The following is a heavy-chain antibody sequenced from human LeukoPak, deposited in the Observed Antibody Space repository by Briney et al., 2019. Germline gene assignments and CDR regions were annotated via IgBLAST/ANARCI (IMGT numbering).Heavy chain of an antibody. CDR2: ISSSGAAI. CDR3: ARRLAVAHCAGDCHPIDS. V-gene: IGHV3-11*01. CDR1: GFTFSDYY. D-gene: IGHD2-21*02. Sequence: GGSLRLSCAASGFTFSDYYMGWIRQAPGKGLEWISYISSSGAAIYYADSVKGRFTISRDNAKNSLYLQMDSLGVEDTAIYYCARRLAVAHCAGDCHPIDSWGQGTLVTVSS. J-gene: IGHJ4*02.